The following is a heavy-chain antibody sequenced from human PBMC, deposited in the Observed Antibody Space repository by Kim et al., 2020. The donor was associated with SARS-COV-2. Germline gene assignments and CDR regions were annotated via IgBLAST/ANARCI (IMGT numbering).Heavy chain of an antibody. Sequence: GGSLRLSCAASGFTFSSYAMSWVRQAPGKGLEWVAAIRGGGSSTYYADSVKGRFTISRDNSKNTLYLQMNSLRAEDTAVYYCAKDDYYDSSGHFDYWGQGTMVTVSS. V-gene: IGHV3-23*01. D-gene: IGHD3-22*01. J-gene: IGHJ4*02. CDR2: IRGGGSST. CDR1: GFTFSSYA. CDR3: AKDDYYDSSGHFDY.